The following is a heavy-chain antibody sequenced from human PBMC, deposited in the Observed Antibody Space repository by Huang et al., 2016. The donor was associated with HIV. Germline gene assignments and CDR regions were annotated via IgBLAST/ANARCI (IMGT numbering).Heavy chain of an antibody. CDR3: VRDPRIQSWLNYFDY. Sequence: EVQLVESGGGLVQPGGSLRLSCAASGFTFSSYWMHWVRQAPGKGVVGVARINSDGSRSGYADSGKGRFTNSRDNAKNTMYLQMNSLRAEDTAVYYCVRDPRIQSWLNYFDYWGQGTLVSVSS. V-gene: IGHV3-74*01. D-gene: IGHD3-22*01. J-gene: IGHJ4*02. CDR1: GFTFSSYW. CDR2: INSDGSRS.